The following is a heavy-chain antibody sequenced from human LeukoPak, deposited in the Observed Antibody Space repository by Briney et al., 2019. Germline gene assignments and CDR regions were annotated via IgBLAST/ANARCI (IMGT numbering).Heavy chain of an antibody. CDR1: GYSITSGYN. V-gene: IGHV4-38-2*02. CDR2: IYHSGSA. Sequence: PSETLSLTCTVSGYSITSGYNWAWIRQPPGKVLEWIGSIYHSGSAYYNPSLKSRVAISVDTSKNQFSLKLSSVTAADTAVYYCVRYCSSTTCYTRAVDYWGQGTLVTVSS. D-gene: IGHD2-2*02. CDR3: VRYCSSTTCYTRAVDY. J-gene: IGHJ4*02.